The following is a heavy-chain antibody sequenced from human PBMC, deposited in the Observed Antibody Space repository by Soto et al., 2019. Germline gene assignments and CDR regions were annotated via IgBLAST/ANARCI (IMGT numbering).Heavy chain of an antibody. Sequence: GGSVRLSFAASWFTCIGDWMSWVRQAPWKGLEWVANIKQDVSEKYYVDSVKGRFTISRDNAKNSLYLQMNSLRAEDTAVYYCARSLRGYYYYGTDVWGQGTTVTVSS. D-gene: IGHD3-10*01. CDR3: ARSLRGYYYYGTDV. J-gene: IGHJ6*02. CDR1: WFTCIGDW. V-gene: IGHV3-7*01. CDR2: IKQDVSEK.